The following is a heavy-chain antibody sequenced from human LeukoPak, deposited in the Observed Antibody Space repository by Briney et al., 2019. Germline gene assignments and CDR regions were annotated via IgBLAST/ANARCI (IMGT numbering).Heavy chain of an antibody. CDR1: GGSISSSNW. D-gene: IGHD2-21*02. J-gene: IGHJ3*02. V-gene: IGHV4-4*02. Sequence: PSGTLSLTCAVSGGSISSSNWWSWVRQPPGKGLEWIGEIYHSGSTNYNPSLKSRVTISVDKSKNQFSLKLSSVTAADTAVYYCARDLYSIVVVTATGDDAFDIWGQGTMVTVSS. CDR2: IYHSGST. CDR3: ARDLYSIVVVTATGDDAFDI.